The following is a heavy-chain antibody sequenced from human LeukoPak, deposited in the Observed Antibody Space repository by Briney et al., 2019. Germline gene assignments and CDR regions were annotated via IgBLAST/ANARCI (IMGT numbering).Heavy chain of an antibody. CDR3: ARRTYYYDSSGYSFDY. Sequence: GESLKTSCKGSGYSFTSYWIGWVRQMPGKGLEWMGIIYPGDSDTRYSPSFQGQVTISADKSISTAYLQWSSLRASDTAMYYCARRTYYYDSSGYSFDYWGQGTLVTVSS. J-gene: IGHJ4*02. D-gene: IGHD3-22*01. CDR2: IYPGDSDT. CDR1: GYSFTSYW. V-gene: IGHV5-51*01.